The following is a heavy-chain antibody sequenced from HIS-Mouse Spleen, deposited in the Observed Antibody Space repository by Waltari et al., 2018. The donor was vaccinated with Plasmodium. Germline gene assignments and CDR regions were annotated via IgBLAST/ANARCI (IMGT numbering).Heavy chain of an antibody. D-gene: IGHD5-12*01. J-gene: IGHJ4*02. CDR3: ARDRKYSGYFDY. V-gene: IGHV4-38-2*02. Sequence: QVQLQESGPGLVKPSETLSLPCTVSGYSISRGYYWGWIRQPPGKGLEWIGSIYHSGSTYYNPSLKSRVTISVDTSKNQFSLKLSSVTAADTAVYYCARDRKYSGYFDYWGQGTLVTVSS. CDR1: GYSISRGYY. CDR2: IYHSGST.